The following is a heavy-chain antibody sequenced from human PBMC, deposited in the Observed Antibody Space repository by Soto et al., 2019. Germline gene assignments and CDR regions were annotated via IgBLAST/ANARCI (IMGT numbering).Heavy chain of an antibody. D-gene: IGHD6-6*01. J-gene: IGHJ4*02. CDR1: GGSFTSTNYF. CDR2: MYYNGNT. V-gene: IGHV4-39*01. Sequence: SETLSLTCTVSGGSFTSTNYFWGWIRQPPGKGLEWIGYMYYNGNTFYSPSLKSRVTISVDTSKNQFSLKLSSVTAADTAVYYCARSGSSSYWGQGTLVTVSS. CDR3: ARSGSSSY.